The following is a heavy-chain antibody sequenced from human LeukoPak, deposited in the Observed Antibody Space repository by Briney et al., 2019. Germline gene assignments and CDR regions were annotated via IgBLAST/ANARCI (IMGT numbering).Heavy chain of an antibody. CDR1: GFSFSTYT. CDR3: AKDRHAPGRYCSSTICFPFDP. J-gene: IGHJ5*02. V-gene: IGHV3-23*01. Sequence: GGSLRLSCAASGFSFSTYTMSWVRQAPGKGLEWVSGFSASSDSPYYADSVKGRFTISRDNSKSTLYLQMNSLRTEDTAVYYCAKDRHAPGRYCSSTICFPFDPWGQGALVTVSS. CDR2: FSASSDSP. D-gene: IGHD2-2*01.